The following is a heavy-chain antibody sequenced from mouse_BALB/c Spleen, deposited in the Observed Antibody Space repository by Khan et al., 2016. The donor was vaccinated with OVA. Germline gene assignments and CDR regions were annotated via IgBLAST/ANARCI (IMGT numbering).Heavy chain of an antibody. V-gene: IGHV9-4*02. CDR2: INTHSGVP. CDR3: AREDAAFYRSDGGTIEY. CDR1: GYTFTTAG. D-gene: IGHD2-12*01. Sequence: QIQLVQSGPELKKPGETVRISCKASGYTFTTAGIQWVQKMPGKGLKWIGWINTHSGVPKYAEDFKGRFAFSLEISVNTAYLQLTNLKNEDTATCFCAREDAAFYRSDGGTIEYWGQGTSVTVSS. J-gene: IGHJ4*01.